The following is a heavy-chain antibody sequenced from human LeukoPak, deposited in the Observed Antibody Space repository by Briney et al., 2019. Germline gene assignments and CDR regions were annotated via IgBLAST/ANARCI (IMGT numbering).Heavy chain of an antibody. CDR3: ARKYDSSGYYYVGAFDI. Sequence: GGSLRLSCAASGFTFSSYAMHWVRQAPGKGLEYVSAISSNGGSTYYANSVKGGFTISRDNSKNTLYLQMGSLRAEDMAVYYCARKYDSSGYYYVGAFDIWGQGTMVTVSS. V-gene: IGHV3-64*01. CDR2: ISSNGGST. J-gene: IGHJ3*02. D-gene: IGHD3-22*01. CDR1: GFTFSSYA.